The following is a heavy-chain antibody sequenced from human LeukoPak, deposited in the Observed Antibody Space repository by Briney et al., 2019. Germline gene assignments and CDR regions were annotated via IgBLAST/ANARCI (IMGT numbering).Heavy chain of an antibody. J-gene: IGHJ3*02. CDR3: AKSPESTGTFYDAFDI. CDR2: ISGSGGST. Sequence: GVSLGLSCAASGFTFSSYAMSWVRQAPGKGLEWVSGISGSGGSTYYADSVKGRFTISRDNSKNTLYLQVNSLRAEDTAVYYCAKSPESTGTFYDAFDIWGQGTMVTVSS. V-gene: IGHV3-23*01. D-gene: IGHD1-1*01. CDR1: GFTFSSYA.